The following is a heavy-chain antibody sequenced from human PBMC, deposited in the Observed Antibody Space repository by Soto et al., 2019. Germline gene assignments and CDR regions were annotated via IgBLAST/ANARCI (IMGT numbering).Heavy chain of an antibody. CDR2: IIPMFGTA. CDR3: ASGIQLWLRRINNGYSG. J-gene: IGHJ4*02. CDR1: GGTFSTYA. V-gene: IGHV1-69*12. Sequence: QVQLVQSGAEVKKPESSVKVSCKAPGGTFSTYAISWVRQAPGQGLEWMGGIIPMFGTANYAQRFQDRVTITAEESPNTGYMELSSLRSEDTAVYFCASGIQLWLRRINNGYSGWGQGTLVTVSS. D-gene: IGHD5-18*01.